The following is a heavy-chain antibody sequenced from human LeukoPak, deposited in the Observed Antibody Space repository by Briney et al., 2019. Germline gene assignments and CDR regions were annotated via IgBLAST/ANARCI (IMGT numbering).Heavy chain of an antibody. CDR2: FKSKANSYAP. J-gene: IGHJ6*02. CDR3: TRLIRAYYYDSSGYHYGMDV. D-gene: IGHD3-22*01. CDR1: GFTFSGSA. V-gene: IGHV3-73*01. Sequence: PGGSLKLSCAASGFTFSGSAMHWVRQVSGKGLEWVGRFKSKANSYAPAYAGSVKGRFTISRDDSKTTAYLQMNSLKTEDTAVYYCTRLIRAYYYDSSGYHYGMDVWGQGTTVTVSS.